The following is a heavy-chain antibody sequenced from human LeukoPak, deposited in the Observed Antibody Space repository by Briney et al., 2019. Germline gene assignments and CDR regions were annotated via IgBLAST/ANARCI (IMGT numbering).Heavy chain of an antibody. Sequence: GRSLRLSCAASGFTFSSYSMNWVRQAPGKGLEWVSSISSGSTYIYYADSVKGRFTISRDNANNSLYLQMNSLRAEDTAVYYCAKVITYDSSGYYRHPDYWGQGTLVTVSS. CDR3: AKVITYDSSGYYRHPDY. CDR2: ISSGSTYI. D-gene: IGHD3-22*01. CDR1: GFTFSSYS. V-gene: IGHV3-21*01. J-gene: IGHJ4*02.